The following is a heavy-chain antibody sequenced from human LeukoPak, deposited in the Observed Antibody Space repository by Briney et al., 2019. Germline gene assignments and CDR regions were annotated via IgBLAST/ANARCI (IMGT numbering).Heavy chain of an antibody. V-gene: IGHV1-2*06. CDR2: INPNSGGT. CDR3: ARGSTYGGYEIDY. D-gene: IGHD5-12*01. J-gene: IGHJ4*02. CDR1: GYTFTGYY. Sequence: GASVKVSCKASGYTFTGYYMHWVRQAPGQGLEWMGRINPNSGGTNYAQKFQGRVTMTRDTSISTAYMELSRLRSDDTAVYYCARGSTYGGYEIDYWGQETLVTVSS.